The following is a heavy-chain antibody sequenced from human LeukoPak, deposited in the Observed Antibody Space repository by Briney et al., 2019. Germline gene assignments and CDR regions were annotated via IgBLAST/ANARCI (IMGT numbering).Heavy chain of an antibody. J-gene: IGHJ4*02. CDR1: GDTFSSYA. D-gene: IGHD3-22*01. Sequence: GSSVKVSCKASGDTFSSYAISWVRQAPGQGLEWMGGIIPIFGTANYAQKFQGRVTITADESTSTAYMELSRLRSEDTAVYYCARGYYDSSGYYWYFDYWGQGTLVTVSS. CDR2: IIPIFGTA. CDR3: ARGYYDSSGYYWYFDY. V-gene: IGHV1-69*01.